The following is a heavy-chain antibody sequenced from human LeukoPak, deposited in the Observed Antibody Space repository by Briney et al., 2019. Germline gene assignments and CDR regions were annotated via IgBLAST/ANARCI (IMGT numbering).Heavy chain of an antibody. D-gene: IGHD4-11*01. Sequence: PGGSLRLSCAASGFTFRSYGQHGARRPPAKGREGGAVIWYDGSNKYYADSVKGRFTISRDNSKNTLYLQMNSLRAEDTAVYYCARVRDDYSNDYWGQGTLVTVSS. CDR1: GFTFRSYG. CDR3: ARVRDDYSNDY. CDR2: IWYDGSNK. J-gene: IGHJ4*02. V-gene: IGHV3-33*01.